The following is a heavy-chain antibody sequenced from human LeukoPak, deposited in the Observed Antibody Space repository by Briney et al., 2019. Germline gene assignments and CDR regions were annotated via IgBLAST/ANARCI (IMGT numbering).Heavy chain of an antibody. CDR1: GFSFISYA. Sequence: GGSLRLSCAASGFSFISYAMLWFRQAPGKGLEWVAFMRSDGSDIFYAESLKGRFTISRDNAKNTLFLQMHSLRAEDTAVYYCARDDYYFASENWGQGALVTVSS. V-gene: IGHV3-30*02. CDR2: MRSDGSDI. D-gene: IGHD2/OR15-2a*01. CDR3: ARDDYYFASEN. J-gene: IGHJ4*02.